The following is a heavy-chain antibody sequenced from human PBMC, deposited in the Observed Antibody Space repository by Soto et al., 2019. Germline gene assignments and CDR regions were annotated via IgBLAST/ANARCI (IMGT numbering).Heavy chain of an antibody. J-gene: IGHJ4*02. CDR1: GVAFSFYS. D-gene: IGHD6-19*01. V-gene: IGHV3-23*01. CDR2: ISGNGGTT. Sequence: EVVLLESGGGLVQPGGSLRLSCEVSGVAFSFYSMSWVRQAPGKGLEGVASISGNGGTTYYAASGKGRFTFSRDNSKNTAYLQMNSLRGEDTAVYYCAKDRGGFTSGWEFFDFWGQGTLVTVSS. CDR3: AKDRGGFTSGWEFFDF.